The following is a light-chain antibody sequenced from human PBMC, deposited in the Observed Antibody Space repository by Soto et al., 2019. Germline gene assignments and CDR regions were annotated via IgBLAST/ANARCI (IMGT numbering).Light chain of an antibody. J-gene: IGKJ2*01. CDR3: QQRTSWPRT. Sequence: EIVLTQSPATLSLSPGERATLSCRASQSLSSSLAWYQQKPGQAPRLLIYDVSHRATGIPARFSGSGSGSDFTLTISNLEPEDFAVYYCQQRTSWPRTFGQGTKLEIK. CDR2: DVS. V-gene: IGKV3-11*01. CDR1: QSLSSS.